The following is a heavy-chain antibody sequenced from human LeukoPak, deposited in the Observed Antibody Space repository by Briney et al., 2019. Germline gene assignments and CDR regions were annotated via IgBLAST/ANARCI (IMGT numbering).Heavy chain of an antibody. CDR3: ARVDTGGGWYYYMDV. CDR2: ISSSSDYI. V-gene: IGHV3-21*01. J-gene: IGHJ6*03. CDR1: GFTFSSHT. D-gene: IGHD1-14*01. Sequence: GGSLRLSCAASGFTFSSHTINWVRQAPGKGLEWVSSISSSSDYIHYADSVKGRFTISRDNAKNSLYLQMNSLRAEDTAVYYWARVDTGGGWYYYMDVWGKGTTVTVSS.